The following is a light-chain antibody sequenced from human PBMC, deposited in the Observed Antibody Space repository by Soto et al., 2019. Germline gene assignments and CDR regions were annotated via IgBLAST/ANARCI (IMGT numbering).Light chain of an antibody. CDR2: RNN. CDR1: SSNIGSYY. V-gene: IGLV1-47*01. Sequence: QSVLTQPPSASGTPGQRVTISCSGSSSNIGSYYVYWYQHLPGTAPKLLIYRNNQRPSGVPDRFSGSKSGTSASLAISGLRSEDEADYYCAAWDDSLSGWVFGGGTKLTVL. CDR3: AAWDDSLSGWV. J-gene: IGLJ3*02.